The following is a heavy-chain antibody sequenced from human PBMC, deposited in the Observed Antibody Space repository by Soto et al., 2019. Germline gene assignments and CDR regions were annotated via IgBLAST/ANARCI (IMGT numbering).Heavy chain of an antibody. D-gene: IGHD3-3*01. Sequence: QVQLVQSGAEVKKPGASVKVSCKASGYTFTSYDISWVRQATGQGLEWMGWMSPSSGTTGFVQKFQGRVTVTRDTSISTAYMEVTSLTSEDTAVYYCARTIFGGATYYFDYWGQGTLVTVSS. CDR1: GYTFTSYD. J-gene: IGHJ4*02. V-gene: IGHV1-8*01. CDR2: MSPSSGTT. CDR3: ARTIFGGATYYFDY.